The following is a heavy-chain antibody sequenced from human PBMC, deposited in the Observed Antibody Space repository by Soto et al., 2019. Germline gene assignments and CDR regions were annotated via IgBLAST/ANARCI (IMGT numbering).Heavy chain of an antibody. CDR3: ALLLASTGTYYFYX. CDR2: IYYSGST. Sequence: SETLSLTCTVSGGSISTADYYWSWIRQPPGKALEWIGYIYYSGSTYYNPSLKSRLTMSVDTSKNQFYLKLTSVTAADTAVYYCALLLASTGTYYFYXWGQGTPFTVSX. J-gene: IGHJ4*02. V-gene: IGHV4-30-4*01. D-gene: IGHD3-16*01. CDR1: GGSISTADYY.